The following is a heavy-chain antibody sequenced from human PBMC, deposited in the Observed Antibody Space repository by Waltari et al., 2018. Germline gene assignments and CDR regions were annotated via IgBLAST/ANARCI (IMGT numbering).Heavy chain of an antibody. D-gene: IGHD2-15*01. CDR3: AKSSGGSCYSPSDY. CDR2: ICGSSGST. CDR1: GFTFNTSA. V-gene: IGHV3-23*01. Sequence: EVQLLESGGGLVQPGGSLRLSCAASGFTFNTSAMSWVRQPPGKGLEWVSSICGSSGSTYYAGSVKGRFTVSRDNSKSTLYLQMNSLRAEDTAVYYCAKSSGGSCYSPSDYWGQGTLVTVSS. J-gene: IGHJ4*02.